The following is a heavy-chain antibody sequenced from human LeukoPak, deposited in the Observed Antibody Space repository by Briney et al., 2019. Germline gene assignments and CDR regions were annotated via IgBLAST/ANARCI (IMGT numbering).Heavy chain of an antibody. CDR3: ARTHCGGGSCDTFDP. CDR1: GVSISNYF. V-gene: IGHV4-4*07. CDR2: FYASGTT. Sequence: SATPSLTCNVFGVSISNYFWSWLRQPAGNRLELIGRFYASGTTYYNPSLRSRVTLSMDTSKNHFSLKLTSVTAADTAVYYCARTHCGGGSCDTFDPWGQGTLVTVSS. D-gene: IGHD2-21*01. J-gene: IGHJ5*02.